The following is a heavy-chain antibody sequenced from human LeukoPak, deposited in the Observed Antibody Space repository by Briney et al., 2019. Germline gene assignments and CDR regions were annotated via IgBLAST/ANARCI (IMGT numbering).Heavy chain of an antibody. CDR1: GFTFSSYS. V-gene: IGHV3-21*01. J-gene: IGHJ4*02. CDR2: ISSSSFI. CDR3: ARDGGGMVGALYYFDS. D-gene: IGHD1-26*01. Sequence: GGSLRLPCVASGFTFSSYSMNWVRQAPGKGLEWVSSISSSSFIYYADSVKGRFTISRDNAKNSLYLQMNSLRAEDTAVYYCARDGGGMVGALYYFDSWGQGTLVTVSS.